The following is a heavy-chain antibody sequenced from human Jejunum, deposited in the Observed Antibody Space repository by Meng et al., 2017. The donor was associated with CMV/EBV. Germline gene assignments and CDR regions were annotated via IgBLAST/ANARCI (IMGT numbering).Heavy chain of an antibody. D-gene: IGHD1-1*01. J-gene: IGHJ4*02. CDR1: GDSISGGNYY. CDR3: ARNEDGYLDY. Sequence: QVQLQESGPGLVKPSQTLSLTCPVSGDSISGGNYYWSWIRQPAGKGLEWVGRFYTRGSTHYNAALKGRVTVSVDTSKNQFSLQLTSVTDADTAVYYCARNEDGYLDYWGQGILVTVSS. CDR2: FYTRGST. V-gene: IGHV4-61*02.